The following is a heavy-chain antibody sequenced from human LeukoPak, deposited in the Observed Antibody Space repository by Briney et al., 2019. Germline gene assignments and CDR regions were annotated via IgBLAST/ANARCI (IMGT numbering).Heavy chain of an antibody. CDR2: IYTSGST. J-gene: IGHJ6*03. Sequence: PSETLSLTCTVSGGSISSGSYYWSWIRQPAGKGLEWIGRIYTSGSTNYNPSLKSRVTMSVDTSKNQFSLKLSSVTAADTAVYYCARGQRDGDYYYYYYMDVWGKGTTVTISS. V-gene: IGHV4-61*02. CDR3: ARGQRDGDYYYYYYMDV. D-gene: IGHD5-24*01. CDR1: GGSISSGSYY.